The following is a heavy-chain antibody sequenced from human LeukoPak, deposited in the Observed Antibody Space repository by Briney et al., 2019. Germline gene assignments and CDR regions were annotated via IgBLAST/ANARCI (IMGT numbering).Heavy chain of an antibody. CDR1: GFTFSSYA. J-gene: IGHJ4*02. Sequence: GGSLRLSCAASGFTFSSYAMSWVRQAPGKGLEWVSAISGSGGSTYYADSVKGRFTISRDNSKNTLYLQMNSLRAEDTGIYYCVKKTSELVLLWFGESGYFDYWGQGTLVTVSS. CDR2: ISGSGGST. D-gene: IGHD3-10*01. V-gene: IGHV3-23*01. CDR3: VKKTSELVLLWFGESGYFDY.